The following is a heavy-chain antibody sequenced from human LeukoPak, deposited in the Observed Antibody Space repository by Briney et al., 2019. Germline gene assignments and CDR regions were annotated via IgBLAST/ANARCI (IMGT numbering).Heavy chain of an antibody. Sequence: PGGSLRLSCAASGFTFSTYSMNWVRQAPGKGLEWVAVISYDGSNKYYADSVKGRFTISRDNSKNTLYLQMNSLRAEDTAVYYCRCGYGAFDIWGQGTLVTVSS. CDR1: GFTFSTYS. V-gene: IGHV3-30*03. J-gene: IGHJ4*02. CDR2: ISYDGSNK. CDR3: RCGYGAFDI. D-gene: IGHD5-18*01.